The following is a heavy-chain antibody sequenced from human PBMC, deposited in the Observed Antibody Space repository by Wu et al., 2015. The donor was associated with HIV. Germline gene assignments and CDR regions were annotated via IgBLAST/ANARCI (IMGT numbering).Heavy chain of an antibody. CDR3: ARDLGGYCSSTSCLGWFDP. Sequence: QVQLVQSGAEVKKPGASVKVSCKASGYTFTGYYMHWVRQAPGQGLEWMGWINPNSGGTNYAQKFQGRVTMTRDTSISTAYMELSRLRSDDTAVYYCARDLGGYCSSTSCLGWFDPWGQGTLVTVSS. D-gene: IGHD2-2*01. CDR1: GYTFTGYY. V-gene: IGHV1-2*02. J-gene: IGHJ5*02. CDR2: INPNSGGT.